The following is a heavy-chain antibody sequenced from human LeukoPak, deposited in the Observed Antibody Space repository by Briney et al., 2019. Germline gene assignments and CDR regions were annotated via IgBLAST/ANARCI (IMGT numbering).Heavy chain of an antibody. D-gene: IGHD3-16*01. J-gene: IGHJ6*03. CDR1: GYTLTELS. Sequence: ASVKVSCKVSGYTLTELSMHWVRQAPGKGLEWMGGFDPENGETIYAQKFQGGVTMTEDTSTDTAYMELSSLRSEDTAVYYCATSQGANYYYYYMDVWGKGTTVTVSS. V-gene: IGHV1-24*01. CDR2: FDPENGET. CDR3: ATSQGANYYYYYMDV.